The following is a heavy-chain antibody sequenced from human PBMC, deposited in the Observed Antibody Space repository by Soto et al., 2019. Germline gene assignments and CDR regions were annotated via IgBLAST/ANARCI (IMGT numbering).Heavy chain of an antibody. CDR3: ARVGEVRWLPFLDI. CDR2: ISSSSSTI. J-gene: IGHJ3*02. D-gene: IGHD3-22*01. V-gene: IGHV3-48*02. Sequence: EVQLVESGGGLVQPGGSLRLSCAASGFTFSSYSMNWVRQAPGKGLEWVSYISSSSSTIYYADSVKGRFTISRDNAKNSLYLQMNSLRDEDTAVYYCARVGEVRWLPFLDIWGQGTMVTVSS. CDR1: GFTFSSYS.